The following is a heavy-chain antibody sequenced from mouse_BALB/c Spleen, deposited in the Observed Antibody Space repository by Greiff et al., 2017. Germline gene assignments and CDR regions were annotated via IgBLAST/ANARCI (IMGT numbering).Heavy chain of an antibody. V-gene: IGHV5-4*02. CDR2: ISDGGSYT. CDR1: GFTFSDYY. Sequence: DVQLVESGGGLVKPGGSLKLSCAASGFTFSDYYMYWVRQTPEKRLEWVATISDGGSYTYYPDSVKGRFTISRDNAKNNLYLQMSSLKSEDTAMYYCARERGLYAMDYWGQGTSVTVSS. CDR3: ARERGLYAMDY. J-gene: IGHJ4*01.